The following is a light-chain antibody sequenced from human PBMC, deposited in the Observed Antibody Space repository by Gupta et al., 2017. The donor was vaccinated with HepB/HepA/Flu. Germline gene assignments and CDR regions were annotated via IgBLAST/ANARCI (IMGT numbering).Light chain of an antibody. J-gene: IGKJ2*01. CDR3: HHSGSSYT. Sequence: EIVLTQSPGTLSLSPGERATLSCRASQTVRNNYLDWYQQKPGQAPRLLIDGASSRATGISDRFSGGGSGTDFTLTISSLEPEDLGVYYCHHSGSSYTFGQGTKLEIK. CDR1: QTVRNNY. CDR2: GAS. V-gene: IGKV3-20*01.